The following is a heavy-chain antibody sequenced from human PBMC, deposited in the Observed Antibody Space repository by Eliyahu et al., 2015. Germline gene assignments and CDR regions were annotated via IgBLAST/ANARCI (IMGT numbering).Heavy chain of an antibody. D-gene: IGHD2-21*01. CDR1: GFSLSDAW. V-gene: IGHV3-15*01. Sequence: EVQLVESGGGLVKPGGSLRLSCAVAGFSLSDAWMTWIRQTPGKSLEGLGRMKNDGKADYDAAVKDRFTISRDDSKNTVYLQMNSLKTDDTAMYYCAKTHCGGDCQYYNWFGPWGQGALVTVSS. CDR2: MKNDGKA. J-gene: IGHJ5*02. CDR3: AKTHCGGDCQYYNWFGP.